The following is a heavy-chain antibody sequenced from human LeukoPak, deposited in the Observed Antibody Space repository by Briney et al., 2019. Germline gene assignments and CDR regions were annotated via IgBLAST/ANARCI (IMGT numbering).Heavy chain of an antibody. CDR1: GFTFSDYY. Sequence: GGSLRLSCAASGFTFSDYYMSWIRQAPGKGLEWVSYISSSGSTTYHADSVKGRFTFSRDNSKNTLYLQMNSLRAEDTAVYYCAKPAISSRGWYYDYWGQGTLVTVSS. V-gene: IGHV3-11*01. J-gene: IGHJ4*02. CDR2: ISSSGSTT. D-gene: IGHD6-19*01. CDR3: AKPAISSRGWYYDY.